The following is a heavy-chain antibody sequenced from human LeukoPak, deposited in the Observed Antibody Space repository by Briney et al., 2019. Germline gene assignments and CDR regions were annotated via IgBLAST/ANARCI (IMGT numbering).Heavy chain of an antibody. Sequence: GSVTVSCKASGYTFTSYGMSGVRQAPGGGVEWVGRISAYNGNTNYAQRLKGRVTINTDTSSKTAYMEVSRQREGERPVCNCARGWLGNWYFDLWGRGTLVTVSS. D-gene: IGHD6-19*01. CDR3: ARGWLGNWYFDL. CDR2: ISAYNGNT. J-gene: IGHJ2*01. CDR1: GYTFTSYG. V-gene: IGHV1-18*01.